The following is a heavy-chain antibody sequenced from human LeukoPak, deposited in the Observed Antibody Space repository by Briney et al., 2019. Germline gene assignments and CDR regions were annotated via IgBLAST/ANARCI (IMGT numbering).Heavy chain of an antibody. V-gene: IGHV3-30*04. CDR3: ARGFSDFDY. J-gene: IGHJ4*02. Sequence: GGSLRLSCAASGFTFSSYAMHWVRQAPGKGLEWVAVISYDGSSKYYADSVKGRFTISRDNSKNTLYLQMNSLRAEDTAVYYCARGFSDFDYWGQGTLVTVSS. CDR1: GFTFSSYA. D-gene: IGHD3-10*01. CDR2: ISYDGSSK.